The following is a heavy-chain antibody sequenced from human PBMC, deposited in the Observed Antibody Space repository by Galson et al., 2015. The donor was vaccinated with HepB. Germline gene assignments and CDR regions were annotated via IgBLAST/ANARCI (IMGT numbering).Heavy chain of an antibody. CDR3: ARYGHTAAMRSGFDY. CDR1: GYTFTSYD. J-gene: IGHJ4*02. Sequence: SVKVSCKASGYTFTSYDINWVRQATGQGLEWMGWMNPNSGNTGYAQKFQGRVTMTRNTSISTAYMELCSLRSEDTAVYYCARYGHTAAMRSGFDYWGQGTLVTVSS. D-gene: IGHD2-2*01. CDR2: MNPNSGNT. V-gene: IGHV1-8*01.